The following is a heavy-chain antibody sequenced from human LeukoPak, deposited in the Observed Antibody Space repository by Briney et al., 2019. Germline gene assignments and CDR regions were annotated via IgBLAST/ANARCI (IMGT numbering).Heavy chain of an antibody. CDR2: IYYSGST. CDR1: GGSISSSSYY. CDR3: ARRYYDSSGYWIWFDP. J-gene: IGHJ5*02. Sequence: PSETLSLTCTVSGGSISSSSYYWGWIRQPPGKGLEWIGSIYYSGSTYYNPSLKSRVTISVDTSKNQFSLKLSSVTAADTAVYYCARRYYDSSGYWIWFDPWRQGTLVTVSS. D-gene: IGHD3-22*01. V-gene: IGHV4-39*01.